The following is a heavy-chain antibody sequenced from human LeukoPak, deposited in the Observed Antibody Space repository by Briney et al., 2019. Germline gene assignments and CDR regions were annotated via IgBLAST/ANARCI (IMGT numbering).Heavy chain of an antibody. J-gene: IGHJ4*02. V-gene: IGHV3-74*01. CDR3: AREPRDEDYFDY. CDR1: GFTFRSYD. D-gene: IGHD2-21*01. Sequence: GGSLRLSCAASGFTFRSYDMNWVRQAPGKGLVWVSRINTDGTSTSYADSVKGRFTISRDNAKNTLYLQMNSLRAEDTAVYYCAREPRDEDYFDYWGQGTLVTVPS. CDR2: INTDGTST.